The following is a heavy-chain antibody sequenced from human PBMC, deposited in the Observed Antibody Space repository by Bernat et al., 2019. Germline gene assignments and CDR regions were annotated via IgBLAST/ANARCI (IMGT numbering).Heavy chain of an antibody. CDR2: IWYDGSNK. V-gene: IGHV3-33*01. D-gene: IGHD2-15*01. J-gene: IGHJ4*02. CDR3: ARDTYCSGGSCYRDYFDY. CDR1: GFTFSSYG. Sequence: QVQLVESGGGVVQPGRSLRLSCAASGFTFSSYGMHWVRQAPGKGLEGVAVIWYDGSNKYYADSVKGRFTISRDNSKNTLYLQMNSLRAEDTAVYYCARDTYCSGGSCYRDYFDYWGQGTLVTVSS.